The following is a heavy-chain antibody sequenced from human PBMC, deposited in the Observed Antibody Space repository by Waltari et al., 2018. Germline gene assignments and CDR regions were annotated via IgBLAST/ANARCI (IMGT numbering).Heavy chain of an antibody. CDR2: IYTSGST. J-gene: IGHJ6*03. CDR3: AKAGNYYDSSGYYDYYYYYMDV. D-gene: IGHD3-22*01. V-gene: IGHV4-4*07. Sequence: QVQLQESGPGLVKPSETLSLTCTVSGGSISSYYWSWIWQPAGKGLEWIGRIYTSGSTNYNPSLKSRVTMSVDTSKNQFSLKLSSVTAADTAVYYCAKAGNYYDSSGYYDYYYYYMDVWGKGTTVTVSS. CDR1: GGSISSYY.